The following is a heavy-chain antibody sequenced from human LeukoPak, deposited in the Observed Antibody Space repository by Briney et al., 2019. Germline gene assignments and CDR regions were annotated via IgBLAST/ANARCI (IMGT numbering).Heavy chain of an antibody. V-gene: IGHV3-33*01. CDR2: IWSDGSNK. CDR3: ASAAGPFDN. D-gene: IGHD6-13*01. CDR1: GLTFSSYG. Sequence: PGGSLRLSCAASGLTFSSYGMHWVRQAPGKGLEWVAVIWSDGSNKYYADSVKGRFTISRDSSKNTLYLQMNSLRAEDTAVYYCASAAGPFDNWGQGTLVTVSS. J-gene: IGHJ4*02.